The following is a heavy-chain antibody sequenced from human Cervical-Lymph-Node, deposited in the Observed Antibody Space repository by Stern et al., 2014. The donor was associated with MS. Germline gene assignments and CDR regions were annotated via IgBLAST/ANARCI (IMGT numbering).Heavy chain of an antibody. Sequence: EVQLVESGGGLVKPGESLRLSCDASGFTFSHYSINWVRQAPGKGLEWISSLSNNSTHTYYADSGEGRFTISRDSAKDSVSLHMVSLRAEETAVYYCARARVGDYARSPHLDSWGQGTLVTVSS. D-gene: IGHD4-17*01. CDR1: GFTFSHYS. CDR2: LSNNSTHT. CDR3: ARARVGDYARSPHLDS. J-gene: IGHJ4*02. V-gene: IGHV3-21*01.